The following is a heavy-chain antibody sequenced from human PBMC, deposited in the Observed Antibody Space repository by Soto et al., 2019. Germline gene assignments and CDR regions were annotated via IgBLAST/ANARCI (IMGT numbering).Heavy chain of an antibody. CDR2: TRNKANSYTT. D-gene: IGHD3-10*01. CDR1: GFTFSDHY. Sequence: GGSLRLSCAASGFTFSDHYMDWVRQAPGKGLEWVGRTRNKANSYTTEYAASVKGRFTISRDDSKNSLYLQMNSLKTEDTAVYYCASLGYGSGSYSYMDVWGKGTTVTVSS. V-gene: IGHV3-72*01. J-gene: IGHJ6*03. CDR3: ASLGYGSGSYSYMDV.